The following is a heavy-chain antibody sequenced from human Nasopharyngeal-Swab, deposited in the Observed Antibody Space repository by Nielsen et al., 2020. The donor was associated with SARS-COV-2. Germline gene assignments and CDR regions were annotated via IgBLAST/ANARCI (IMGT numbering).Heavy chain of an antibody. J-gene: IGHJ4*02. D-gene: IGHD2-15*01. V-gene: IGHV4-4*07. Sequence: SETLSLTCTVSGGSISSYYWSWIRQPAGKGLEWIGRIYTSGNTNYNPSLKSRVTISVDTSKNQFSLKLSSVTAADTAVYYCARAGESHVVVVAATTPSFDYWGQGTLVTVSS. CDR3: ARAGESHVVVVAATTPSFDY. CDR1: GGSISSYY. CDR2: IYTSGNT.